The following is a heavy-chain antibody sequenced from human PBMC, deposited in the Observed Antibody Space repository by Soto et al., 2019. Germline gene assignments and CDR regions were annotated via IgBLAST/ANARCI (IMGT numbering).Heavy chain of an antibody. CDR1: GFTFTSSA. CDR3: AAFGLKRRSNFDY. J-gene: IGHJ4*02. D-gene: IGHD3-10*01. Sequence: SVKVSCKASGFTFTSSAVQWVRQARGQRLERIGWIVVGSGNTNYAQKFQERVTITRDMSTSTAYMELSSLRSEDTAVYYCAAFGLKRRSNFDYWGQGTLVTVSS. CDR2: IVVGSGNT. V-gene: IGHV1-58*01.